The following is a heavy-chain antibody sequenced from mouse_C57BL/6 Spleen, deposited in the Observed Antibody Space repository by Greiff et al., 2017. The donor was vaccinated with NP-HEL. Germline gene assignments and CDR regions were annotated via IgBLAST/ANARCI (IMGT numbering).Heavy chain of an antibody. J-gene: IGHJ3*01. V-gene: IGHV1-82*01. Sequence: QVQLQQSGPELVKPGASVKISCKASGYAFSSSWMNWVKQRPGKGLEWIGRIYPGDGDTNYNGKFKGKATLTADKSSSTAYMQLSSLTSEDSAVYFCARKGIYYGNYEEFAYWGQGTLVTVSA. CDR3: ARKGIYYGNYEEFAY. CDR1: GYAFSSSW. D-gene: IGHD2-1*01. CDR2: IYPGDGDT.